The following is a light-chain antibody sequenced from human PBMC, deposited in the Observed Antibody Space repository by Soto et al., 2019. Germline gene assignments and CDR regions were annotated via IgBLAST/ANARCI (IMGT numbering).Light chain of an antibody. CDR1: QSISSW. V-gene: IGKV1-5*01. Sequence: DLQMNQSPSTLSASVGDRVTITCRASQSISSWLAWYQQKPGKAPKLLSYDASSLESGVPSRFSGSGSGTEFTLTISSLQPDDFSTYYCQQYNIYPGTFGQGTKVEIK. J-gene: IGKJ1*01. CDR2: DAS. CDR3: QQYNIYPGT.